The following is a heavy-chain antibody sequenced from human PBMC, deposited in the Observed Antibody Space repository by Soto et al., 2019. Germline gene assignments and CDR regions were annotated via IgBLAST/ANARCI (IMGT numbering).Heavy chain of an antibody. Sequence: QVQLVQSGAEVKKPGASVKVSCKASGYIFTNYAIHWVRQAPGQGLEWMGWISGADGNTRYSPKFQGRLTISTDTSASTAYMELNSLRSEDTAVFFCARDRTTSSTRQFDYWGQGTLVTVSS. CDR1: GYIFTNYA. V-gene: IGHV1-3*01. CDR2: ISGADGNT. D-gene: IGHD4-17*01. J-gene: IGHJ4*02. CDR3: ARDRTTSSTRQFDY.